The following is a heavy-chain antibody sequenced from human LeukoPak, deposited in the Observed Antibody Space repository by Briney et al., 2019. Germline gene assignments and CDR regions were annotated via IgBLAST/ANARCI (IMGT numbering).Heavy chain of an antibody. V-gene: IGHV3-30*04. CDR2: MKFDGSKI. Sequence: PGGSLRLSCAAPGFTFGTYDMHWIRQTPVKGLEWVAVMKFDGSKIHYADSLRGRFTISRDNSKSTLYLQINSLRAEDTAIYYCVREKSTGDYRTSDYWGRGTLVTVSS. CDR1: GFTFGTYD. CDR3: VREKSTGDYRTSDY. D-gene: IGHD3-9*01. J-gene: IGHJ4*02.